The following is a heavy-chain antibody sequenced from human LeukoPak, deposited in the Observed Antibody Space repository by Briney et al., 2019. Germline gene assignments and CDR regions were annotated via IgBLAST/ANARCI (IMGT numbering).Heavy chain of an antibody. Sequence: SETLSLTCSVSGGSISTSSYYWGWIRQPPGKGLEWIGSIYYSGSTYYDPSLKSRVTISVDTSKNQFSLKLSSVTAADTAVYYCARPYTSGYRGAFDIWGQGTMVTVSS. D-gene: IGHD6-19*01. V-gene: IGHV4-39*07. J-gene: IGHJ3*02. CDR3: ARPYTSGYRGAFDI. CDR2: IYYSGST. CDR1: GGSISTSSYY.